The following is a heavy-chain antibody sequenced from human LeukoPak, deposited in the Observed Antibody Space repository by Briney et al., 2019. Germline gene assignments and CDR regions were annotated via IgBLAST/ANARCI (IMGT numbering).Heavy chain of an antibody. D-gene: IGHD6-19*01. CDR2: ISGSGGST. V-gene: IGHV3-23*01. CDR3: AKTLKQWLVSGFDY. Sequence: GGSLRLSCAASGFTFSSYAMSWVRQAPGKGLEWVSAISGSGGSTYYADSAKGRFTISRDNSKNTLYLQMNSLRAEDTAVYYCAKTLKQWLVSGFDYWGQGTLVTVSS. J-gene: IGHJ4*02. CDR1: GFTFSSYA.